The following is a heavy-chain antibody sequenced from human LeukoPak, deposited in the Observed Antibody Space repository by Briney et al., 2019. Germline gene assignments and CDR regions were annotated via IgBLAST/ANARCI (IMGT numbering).Heavy chain of an antibody. Sequence: PGGTRRLSCAASGFTFSSYGMSWVRQAPGKGLEWVSGISGSGGSTYYADSVRGRFTISRDNSKNTMYLQMNSLRAEDTAVYYCAKVRLGIAARPDYYYMDVWGKGTTVNVSS. D-gene: IGHD6-6*01. CDR1: GFTFSSYG. CDR3: AKVRLGIAARPDYYYMDV. CDR2: ISGSGGST. J-gene: IGHJ6*03. V-gene: IGHV3-23*01.